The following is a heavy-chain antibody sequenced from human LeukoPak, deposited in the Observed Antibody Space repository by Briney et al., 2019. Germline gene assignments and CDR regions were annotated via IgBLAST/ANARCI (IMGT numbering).Heavy chain of an antibody. Sequence: GGSLRLSCAASGFTFSSYAMSWVRQAPGKGLEWVSAISGSGGSTYYADSVKGRFTISRDNSKNTLYLQMNSLRAEDTAVYYCAKDRGGYYDSSGYLEYFQHWGQGTLVTVSS. J-gene: IGHJ1*01. CDR3: AKDRGGYYDSSGYLEYFQH. CDR1: GFTFSSYA. D-gene: IGHD3-22*01. V-gene: IGHV3-23*01. CDR2: ISGSGGST.